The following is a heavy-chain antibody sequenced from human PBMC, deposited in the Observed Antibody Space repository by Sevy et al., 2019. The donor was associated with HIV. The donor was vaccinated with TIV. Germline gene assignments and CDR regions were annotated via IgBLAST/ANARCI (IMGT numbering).Heavy chain of an antibody. Sequence: ASVKVSCKVSGYTLTEVSMHWVRHCPGKGLEWMGRFDPEDGETIYAQKFQGRITMTEDTSTDTAYMELRSLRSEDTAVYHCATAREYYSDSSGYLDYWGQETLVTVSS. V-gene: IGHV1-24*01. D-gene: IGHD3-22*01. CDR2: FDPEDGET. J-gene: IGHJ4*02. CDR1: GYTLTEVS. CDR3: ATAREYYSDSSGYLDY.